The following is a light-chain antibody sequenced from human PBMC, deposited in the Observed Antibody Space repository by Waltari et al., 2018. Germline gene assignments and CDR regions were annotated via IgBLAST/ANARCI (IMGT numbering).Light chain of an antibody. V-gene: IGLV3-19*01. CDR2: GKN. Sequence: SSELTPDPAVSVALGQPVRITCQGDSLRSYYASWYQQKPGQAPVLVIYGKNNRPSGIPDRFSGSSSGNTASLTITGAQAEDEADYYCNSRDSSGNVVFGGGTKLTVL. J-gene: IGLJ2*01. CDR1: SLRSYY. CDR3: NSRDSSGNVV.